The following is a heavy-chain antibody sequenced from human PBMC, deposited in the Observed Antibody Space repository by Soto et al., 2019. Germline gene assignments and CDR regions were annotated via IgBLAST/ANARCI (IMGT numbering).Heavy chain of an antibody. Sequence: EVQLVESGGGVVRPGGSLRLSCAASGFTFDDYGMSWVRQAPGTGLEWVSGINWNGGSTGYADSVKGRFTISRDNAKNSLYLQMNSLRAEDTALYHCARTAFKYSSGWSPFDYWGQGTLVTVSS. J-gene: IGHJ4*02. V-gene: IGHV3-20*01. CDR1: GFTFDDYG. D-gene: IGHD6-19*01. CDR2: INWNGGST. CDR3: ARTAFKYSSGWSPFDY.